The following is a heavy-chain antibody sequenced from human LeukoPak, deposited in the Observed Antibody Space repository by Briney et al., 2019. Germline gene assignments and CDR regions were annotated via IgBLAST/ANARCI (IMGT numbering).Heavy chain of an antibody. D-gene: IGHD3-10*01. V-gene: IGHV3-7*01. CDR1: EFTFSSYW. CDR3: AVTVRGVRK. J-gene: IGHJ4*02. CDR2: IKVDGGET. Sequence: GGSLRLSCAVTEFTFSSYWMSWVRQAPGKGLEWVANIKVDGGETYYVDSVKGRFTISRDNAKSSLYLQMDSLRAEDTAVYYCAVTVRGVRKWGQGTLVTVSS.